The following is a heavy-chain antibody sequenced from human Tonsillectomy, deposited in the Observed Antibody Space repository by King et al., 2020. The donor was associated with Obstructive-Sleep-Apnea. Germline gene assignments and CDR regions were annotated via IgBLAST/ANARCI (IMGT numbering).Heavy chain of an antibody. CDR3: ARDPMLPFEGVFDY. D-gene: IGHD2-2*01. J-gene: IGHJ4*02. V-gene: IGHV3-30-3*01. CDR2: ISYDGSNK. Sequence: VQLVESGGGVVQPGRSLRLSCAASGFTFSSYAMHWVRQAPGKGLEWVAVISYDGSNKYYADSVKGRFTISRDNSKNTLYLQMNSLRAEDTAVYYCARDPMLPFEGVFDYWGQGTLVTVSS. CDR1: GFTFSSYA.